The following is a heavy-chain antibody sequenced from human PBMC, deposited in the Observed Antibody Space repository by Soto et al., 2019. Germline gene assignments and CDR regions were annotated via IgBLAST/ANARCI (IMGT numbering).Heavy chain of an antibody. V-gene: IGHV4-34*01. J-gene: IGHJ6*03. Sequence: SETLSLTFAVYGGSFSGYYWSWIRQPLGKGLEWIGEINHSGSTNYNPSLKSRVTISVDTSKNQFSLKLSSVTAADTAVYYCARGPTGYSSGWLRTEDYYYYMDAWGKGTTVTVSS. CDR1: GGSFSGYY. D-gene: IGHD6-19*01. CDR3: ARGPTGYSSGWLRTEDYYYYMDA. CDR2: INHSGST.